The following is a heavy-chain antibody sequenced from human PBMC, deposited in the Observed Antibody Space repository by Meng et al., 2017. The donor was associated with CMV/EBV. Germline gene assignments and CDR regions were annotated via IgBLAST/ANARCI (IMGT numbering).Heavy chain of an antibody. CDR1: GFTFSSYW. V-gene: IGHV3-74*01. Sequence: GESLKISCASSGFTFSSYWMHWVRQAPGKGLVWVSRINSDGSSTSYADSVKGRFTISRDNAKNTLYLQMNSLRAEDTAVYYCARDDYGYYGMDVWGQGTTVTVSS. J-gene: IGHJ6*02. CDR2: INSDGSST. CDR3: ARDDYGYYGMDV.